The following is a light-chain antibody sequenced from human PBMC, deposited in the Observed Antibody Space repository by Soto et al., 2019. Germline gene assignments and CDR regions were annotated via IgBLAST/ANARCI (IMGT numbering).Light chain of an antibody. V-gene: IGLV6-57*04. CDR3: QSYDSSNHVV. J-gene: IGLJ2*01. CDR2: ECN. Sequence: NFMLTQPHAVSESPGKTVTISCTRSSGSIASNYVQWYQQRPGSAPTTVTYECNQRPSGVPDRFSGSIDSSSNYATLTISGLKTEGEADYYCQSYDSSNHVVFGGGTKVTVL. CDR1: SGSIASNY.